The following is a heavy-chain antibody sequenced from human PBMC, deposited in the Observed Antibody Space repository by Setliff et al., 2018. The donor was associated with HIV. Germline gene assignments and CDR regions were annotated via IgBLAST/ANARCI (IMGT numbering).Heavy chain of an antibody. CDR2: IYHSGST. D-gene: IGHD2-8*01. Sequence: PSETLSLTCAVSGGSLSNNNWWSWVRQTPEKGLEWIAEIYHSGSTNYNPSLKSRVTISLDKSKNQFSLRLTSVTAADTAMYYCARDASERVFRAFDVWGQGTTVTVSS. V-gene: IGHV4-4*02. CDR3: ARDASERVFRAFDV. CDR1: GGSLSNNNW. J-gene: IGHJ3*01.